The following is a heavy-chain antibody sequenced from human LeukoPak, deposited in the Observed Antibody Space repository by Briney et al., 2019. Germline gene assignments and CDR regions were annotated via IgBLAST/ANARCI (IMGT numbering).Heavy chain of an antibody. J-gene: IGHJ6*02. CDR2: IYYSGST. V-gene: IGHV4-59*12. Sequence: SETLSLTCTVSGGSISSYYWSWIRQPPGKGLEWIGYIYYSGSTNYNPSLKSRVTISVDTSKNQFSLKLSSVTAADTAVYYCARETLPVMDVWGQGTTVTVSS. CDR3: ARETLPVMDV. CDR1: GGSISSYY.